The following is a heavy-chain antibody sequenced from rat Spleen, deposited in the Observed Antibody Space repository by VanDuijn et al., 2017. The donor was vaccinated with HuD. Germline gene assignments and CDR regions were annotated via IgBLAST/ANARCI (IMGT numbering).Heavy chain of an antibody. Sequence: QVQLKESGPGLVQPSQTLSLTCTVSGFALTSNSVSWIRQPPGKGREWMGVIWSHGGIDYNSAIKSRLSITRDTSKSQVFLKMNSLQTEDTAMYFCARGSVFFDYWGRGVMVTVSS. CDR3: ARGSVFFDY. CDR1: GFALTSNS. CDR2: IWSHGGI. J-gene: IGHJ2*01. V-gene: IGHV2-47*01.